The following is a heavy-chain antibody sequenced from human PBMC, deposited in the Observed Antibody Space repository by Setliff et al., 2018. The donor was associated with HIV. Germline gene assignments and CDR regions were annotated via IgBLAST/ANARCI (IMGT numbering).Heavy chain of an antibody. CDR2: ISGHTIDV. J-gene: IGHJ3*02. Sequence: GGSLRLSCAASGFTFNSHAMSWVRQAPGKGLEWLSVISGHTIDVYYADSVRGRFTISRDNSKNTLYLQMNSLRAEDTAVYYCAREAVWSDAFDIWGQGTMVTVSS. V-gene: IGHV3-23*01. CDR3: AREAVWSDAFDI. CDR1: GFTFNSHA. D-gene: IGHD1-1*01.